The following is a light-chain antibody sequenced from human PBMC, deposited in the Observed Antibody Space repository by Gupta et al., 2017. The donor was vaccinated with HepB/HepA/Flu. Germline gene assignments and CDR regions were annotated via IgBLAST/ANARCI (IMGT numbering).Light chain of an antibody. CDR1: QSISRY. CDR2: GAS. CDR3: QQCDSNPLT. J-gene: IGKJ3*01. V-gene: IGKV1-39*01. Sequence: DIQMTQSPSSLSACVGDRVTITCRASQSISRYLDWYQQKPGKAPKALIHGASTLQSGVPSRFSGSGYGTDFTLTISRMEPEDIATYYCQQCDSNPLTFGPGTRVDL.